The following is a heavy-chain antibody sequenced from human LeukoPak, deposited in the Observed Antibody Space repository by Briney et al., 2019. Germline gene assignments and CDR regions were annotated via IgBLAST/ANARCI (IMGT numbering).Heavy chain of an antibody. Sequence: ASVKVSCKASGYTFTGYYMHWVRQAPGQGLEWMGWINPNSGGTNYAQKFQGRVTMTRDTSISTAYMELSRLRSDDTAVYYCARVSGAAVADLDYWGHGTLVTVSS. V-gene: IGHV1-2*02. CDR2: INPNSGGT. J-gene: IGHJ4*01. D-gene: IGHD6-19*01. CDR1: GYTFTGYY. CDR3: ARVSGAAVADLDY.